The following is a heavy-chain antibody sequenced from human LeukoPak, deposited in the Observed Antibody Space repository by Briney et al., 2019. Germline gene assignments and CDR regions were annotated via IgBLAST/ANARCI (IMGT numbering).Heavy chain of an antibody. J-gene: IGHJ6*03. V-gene: IGHV1-8*01. CDR2: MNPNSGNT. D-gene: IGHD2-2*01. CDR1: GYTFTSYD. Sequence: ASVKVSCKASGYTFTSYDINWVRQATGQGLEWMGWMNPNSGNTGYAQKFQGRVTMTRNTSISTAYMELSSLRSEDTAVYYCARGSVVPAAILDDYYYYMDVWGKGTTVTISS. CDR3: ARGSVVPAAILDDYYYYMDV.